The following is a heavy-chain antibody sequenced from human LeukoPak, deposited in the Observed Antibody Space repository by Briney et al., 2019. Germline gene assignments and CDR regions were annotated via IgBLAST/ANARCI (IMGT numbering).Heavy chain of an antibody. Sequence: SQTLPLTCTVSGGSISSGSYYWSWIRQPAGKGLEWIGRIYTSGSTNYNPSLKSRVTISVDTSKNQFSLNLSSVTAADTAVYYCARETSLWFDPWGQGTLVTVSS. CDR3: ARETSLWFDP. CDR1: GGSISSGSYY. V-gene: IGHV4-61*02. CDR2: IYTSGST. J-gene: IGHJ5*02.